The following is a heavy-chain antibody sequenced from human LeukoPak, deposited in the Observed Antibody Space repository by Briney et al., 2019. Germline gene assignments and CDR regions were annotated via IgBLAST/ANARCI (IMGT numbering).Heavy chain of an antibody. Sequence: GGSLRLSCAASGFTFSDYYMSWIRQAPGKGLEWVSYISSSGSTIYYADSVKGRFTISRDNAKNSLYLRMNSLRAEDTAVYYCARDRVEYYYDSSGYPGDYWGQGTLVTVSS. CDR2: ISSSGSTI. CDR1: GFTFSDYY. D-gene: IGHD3-22*01. CDR3: ARDRVEYYYDSSGYPGDY. J-gene: IGHJ4*02. V-gene: IGHV3-11*04.